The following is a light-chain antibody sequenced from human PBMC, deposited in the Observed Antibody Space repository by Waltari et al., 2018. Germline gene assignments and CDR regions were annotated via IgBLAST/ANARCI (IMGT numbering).Light chain of an antibody. CDR2: VAS. Sequence: DIQMTQSPSSLSASVGDRVTISCQASQDIKKFLNWYQQKPGKAPYLLIFVASNVQTGVPSRFSGGGSGTTFTLTIATLQPEDSATYYCQQYDNLPYAFGQGTKLEIK. V-gene: IGKV1-33*01. CDR3: QQYDNLPYA. CDR1: QDIKKF. J-gene: IGKJ2*01.